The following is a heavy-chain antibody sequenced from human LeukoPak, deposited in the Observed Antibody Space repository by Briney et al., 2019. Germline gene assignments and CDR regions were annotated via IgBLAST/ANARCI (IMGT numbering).Heavy chain of an antibody. D-gene: IGHD3-10*01. CDR2: IKQDGSEK. V-gene: IGHV3-7*01. CDR3: ARERNYGSGKRWFDP. CDR1: GFTFSSYW. J-gene: IGHJ5*02. Sequence: GGSLKLSCAASGFTFSSYWMSWVRQAPGKGLEWVANIKQDGSEKYYVDSVKGRFTISRDNAKNSLYLQMNSLRAEDTAVYYCARERNYGSGKRWFDPWGQGTLVTVSS.